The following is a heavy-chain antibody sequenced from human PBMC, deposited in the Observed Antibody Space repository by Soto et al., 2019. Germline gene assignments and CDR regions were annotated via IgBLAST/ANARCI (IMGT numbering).Heavy chain of an antibody. J-gene: IGHJ3*02. CDR3: ARPLYSGSYFAFDI. Sequence: QLQLQESGPGLVKPSETLSLTCTVSGGSISSSSYYWGWIRQPPGKGLEWIGSIYYSGSTYYNPSLKRRVTIAVDTSKYLFSLKLSSVTAADTAVYYCARPLYSGSYFAFDIWGQGTMVTVSS. D-gene: IGHD1-26*01. CDR1: GGSISSSSYY. CDR2: IYYSGST. V-gene: IGHV4-39*01.